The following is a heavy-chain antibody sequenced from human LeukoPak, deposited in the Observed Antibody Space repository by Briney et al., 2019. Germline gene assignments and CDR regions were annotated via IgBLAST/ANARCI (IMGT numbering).Heavy chain of an antibody. V-gene: IGHV4-39*02. CDR1: GVSIGTSSYY. D-gene: IGHD3-10*01. CDR2: IFRTGST. Sequence: SETLSLTCTVSGVSIGTSSYYWGWIRQPPGKGLEWIGSIFRTGSTYYSASLKSRLSISVDTSKNHIVLKLTSVTAADTAVYFCARRVGFYGSGSLNYFDPWGQGILVSVSS. J-gene: IGHJ5*01. CDR3: ARRVGFYGSGSLNYFDP.